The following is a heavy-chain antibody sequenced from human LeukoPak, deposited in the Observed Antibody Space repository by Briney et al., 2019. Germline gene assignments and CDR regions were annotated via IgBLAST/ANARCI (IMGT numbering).Heavy chain of an antibody. J-gene: IGHJ4*02. V-gene: IGHV3-7*01. D-gene: IGHD2-15*01. CDR3: ARVNLPVVVVAATHYYFDY. CDR2: IKQDGSEK. CDR1: GFTFGTYA. Sequence: PGRSLRLSCTSSGFTFGTYAVSWVRQAPGKGLEWVANIKQDGSEKYYVDSVKGRFTISRDNAKNSLYLQMNSLRAEDTAVYYCARVNLPVVVVAATHYYFDYWGQGTLVTVSS.